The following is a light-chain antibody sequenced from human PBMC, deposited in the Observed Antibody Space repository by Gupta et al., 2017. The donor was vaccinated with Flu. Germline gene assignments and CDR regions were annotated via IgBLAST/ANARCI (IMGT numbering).Light chain of an antibody. CDR1: QTVTSNY. V-gene: IGKV3-20*01. CDR3: QQDDSSPIR. Sequence: GTLSLSPGERATLSCRASQTVTSNYLAWYQQKPGQAPRLLMYGVSSRATGIPGRFSGSGSGTDFTLTISRLEPKDFALYYCQQDDSSPIRFGQGTLLEIK. CDR2: GVS. J-gene: IGKJ5*01.